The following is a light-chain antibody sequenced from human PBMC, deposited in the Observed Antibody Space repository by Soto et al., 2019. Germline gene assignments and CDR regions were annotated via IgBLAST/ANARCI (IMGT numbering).Light chain of an antibody. Sequence: DIQMSHCPSTLSVSVGDRVTITCRASQTISSWLAWYQQKPGKAPKLLIYKASTLKSGVPSRFSGSGSWTEFAINISSLQPDDFATYYCQDYNSYSEAFGQGTKVDI. J-gene: IGKJ1*01. V-gene: IGKV1-5*03. CDR3: QDYNSYSEA. CDR2: KAS. CDR1: QTISSW.